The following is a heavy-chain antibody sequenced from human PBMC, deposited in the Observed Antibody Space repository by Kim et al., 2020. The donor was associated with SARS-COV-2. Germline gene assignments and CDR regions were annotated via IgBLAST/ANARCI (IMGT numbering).Heavy chain of an antibody. D-gene: IGHD1-26*01. CDR2: ISSSSSYI. CDR3: ARDFYSGSYYNRYAFDI. V-gene: IGHV3-21*01. CDR1: GFTFSSYS. J-gene: IGHJ3*02. Sequence: GGSLRLSCAASGFTFSSYSMNWVRQAPGKGLEWVSSISSSSSYIYYADSVKGRFTISRDNAKNSLYLQMNSLRAEDTAVYYCARDFYSGSYYNRYAFDIWGQGTMVTVSS.